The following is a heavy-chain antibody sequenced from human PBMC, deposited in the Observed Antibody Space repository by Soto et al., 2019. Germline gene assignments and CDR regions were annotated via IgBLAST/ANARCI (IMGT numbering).Heavy chain of an antibody. CDR3: AKGNLRTSGPTHD. D-gene: IGHD2-2*01. CDR2: IRSNTAVT. CDR1: GFPFDPYV. V-gene: IGHV3-23*01. J-gene: IGHJ4*02. Sequence: PGGSLRLSCVASGFPFDPYVMAWVRQAPGKGLEWVAAIRSNTAVTHYADSMRDRFTISRDNSANTLYLQMNSLRAEDTAIYYCAKGNLRTSGPTHDWGQGTLVTVSS.